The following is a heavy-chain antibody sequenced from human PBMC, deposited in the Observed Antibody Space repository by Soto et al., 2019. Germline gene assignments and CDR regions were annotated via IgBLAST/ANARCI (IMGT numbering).Heavy chain of an antibody. J-gene: IGHJ3*02. V-gene: IGHV1-69*01. CDR3: ARVYCSGGSCYDDVPAFDI. D-gene: IGHD2-15*01. CDR1: GGTFSSYA. CDR2: IIPIFGTA. Sequence: QVQLVQSGAEVKKPGSSVKVSCKASGGTFSSYAISWVRQAPGQGLEWMGGIIPIFGTANYAQKFQGRVTITADESTITAYMELSSLRSEDTAVYYCARVYCSGGSCYDDVPAFDIWGQGTMVTVSS.